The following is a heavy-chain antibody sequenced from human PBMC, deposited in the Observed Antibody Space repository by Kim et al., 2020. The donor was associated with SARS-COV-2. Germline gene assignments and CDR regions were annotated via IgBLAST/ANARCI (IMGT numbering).Heavy chain of an antibody. Sequence: SETLSLTCTVSGGSISSSSYYWGWIRQPPGKGLEWIGSIYYSGSTYYNPSLKSRVTISVDTSKNHFSLKLSSVTAADTAVYYCARHTGITIIVVVITSGWYFDLWGRGTLVTVSS. D-gene: IGHD3-22*01. CDR1: GGSISSSSYY. CDR3: ARHTGITIIVVVITSGWYFDL. CDR2: IYYSGST. V-gene: IGHV4-39*01. J-gene: IGHJ2*01.